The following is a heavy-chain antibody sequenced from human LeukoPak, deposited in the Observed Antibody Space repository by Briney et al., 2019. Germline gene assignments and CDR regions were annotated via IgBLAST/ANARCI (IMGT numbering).Heavy chain of an antibody. J-gene: IGHJ4*02. D-gene: IGHD3-3*01. CDR1: GFTFSSYG. Sequence: GGSLRLSCAASGFTFSSYGMHWVRQPQGEGLEWVAVISYDGSKKSSAESVKGRFTISRDDSKNTLYLQMNSLKTEDTAVYYCTAVRITNFGVVTESTPDYWGQGTLVTVSS. V-gene: IGHV3-30*03. CDR3: TAVRITNFGVVTESTPDY. CDR2: ISYDGSKK.